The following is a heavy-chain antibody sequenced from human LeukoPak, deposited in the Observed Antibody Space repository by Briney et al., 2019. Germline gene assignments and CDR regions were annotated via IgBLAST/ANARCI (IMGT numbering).Heavy chain of an antibody. Sequence: HPGGSLRLSCAASGFTFSSYWMHWVRQAPGKGLVWVSRINSDGSSTSYADSVKGRFTISRDNAKNTLYLQMNSLRAEDTAVYYCARYYYDSSGYYGTYDYWGQGTLVTVSS. CDR2: INSDGSST. CDR3: ARYYYDSSGYYGTYDY. D-gene: IGHD3-22*01. V-gene: IGHV3-74*01. J-gene: IGHJ4*02. CDR1: GFTFSSYW.